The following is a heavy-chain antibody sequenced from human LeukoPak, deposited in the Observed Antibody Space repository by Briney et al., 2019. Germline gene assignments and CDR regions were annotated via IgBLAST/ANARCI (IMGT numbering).Heavy chain of an antibody. V-gene: IGHV1-69*13. Sequence: ASVKVSCKASGGTFSSYAISWVRQAPGQGLEWMGGIIPIFGTANYAQKFQGRVTITADESTSTAYMELSSLRSEDTAVYYCARERVTLDYFDYWGQGTLVTVSS. J-gene: IGHJ4*02. CDR3: ARERVTLDYFDY. CDR1: GGTFSSYA. D-gene: IGHD2-21*02. CDR2: IIPIFGTA.